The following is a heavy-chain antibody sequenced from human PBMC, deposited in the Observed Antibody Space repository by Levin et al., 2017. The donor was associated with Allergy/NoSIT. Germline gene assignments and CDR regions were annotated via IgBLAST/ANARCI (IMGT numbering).Heavy chain of an antibody. Sequence: AASVKVSCKASGYTFTSYAMHWVRQAPGQRLEWMGWINAGNGNKKYSQKFQGRVTITRDTSASTAYMELSSLRSEDTAFYYCARDRPADRYVDYWGQGTLVTVSS. CDR2: INAGNGNK. D-gene: IGHD3-16*02. CDR1: GYTFTSYA. V-gene: IGHV1-3*01. CDR3: ARDRPADRYVDY. J-gene: IGHJ4*02.